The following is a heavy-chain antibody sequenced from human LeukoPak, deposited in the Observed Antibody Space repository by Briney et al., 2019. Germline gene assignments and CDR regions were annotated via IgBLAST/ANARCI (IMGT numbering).Heavy chain of an antibody. CDR2: INPNSGGT. D-gene: IGHD1-14*01. J-gene: IGHJ4*02. Sequence: ASVKVSCKASEYTFTGYYMHWVRQAPGQGLEWMGWINPNSGGTNYAQKFQGRVTMTRDRSISTAYMELSRLRSDDTAAYYCARVGGPFYSGSEPYYFDYWGQGTLVTVSS. V-gene: IGHV1-2*02. CDR1: EYTFTGYY. CDR3: ARVGGPFYSGSEPYYFDY.